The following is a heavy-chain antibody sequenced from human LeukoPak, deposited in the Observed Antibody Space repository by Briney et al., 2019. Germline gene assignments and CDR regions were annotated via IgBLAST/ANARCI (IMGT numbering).Heavy chain of an antibody. Sequence: GASVKVSCKASGGIFSNYAINWVRQAPGQGLEWMGGIIPIFGTAHYAQKFQGRVTITADESTSTAYMELSSLRSEDTAVYYCARDLKAAIFGVADYYGMDVWGQGTTVTVSS. V-gene: IGHV1-69*13. CDR2: IIPIFGTA. J-gene: IGHJ6*02. CDR1: GGIFSNYA. D-gene: IGHD3-3*01. CDR3: ARDLKAAIFGVADYYGMDV.